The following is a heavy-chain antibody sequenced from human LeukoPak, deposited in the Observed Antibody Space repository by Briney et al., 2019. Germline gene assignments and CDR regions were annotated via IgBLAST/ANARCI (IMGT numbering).Heavy chain of an antibody. CDR2: IKRETDGGTI. CDR1: GLTLNNAW. J-gene: IGHJ4*02. CDR3: ARDAGNYLQLWQGSIFDY. V-gene: IGHV3-15*01. Sequence: PGGSLRLSCAASGLTLNNAWMSWVRQAPGKGLEWLGRIKRETDGGTIDYAAPVKGRFTISRDNSKNTLYLQMNSLRAEDTAVYYCARDAGNYLQLWQGSIFDYWGQGTLVTVSS. D-gene: IGHD5-18*01.